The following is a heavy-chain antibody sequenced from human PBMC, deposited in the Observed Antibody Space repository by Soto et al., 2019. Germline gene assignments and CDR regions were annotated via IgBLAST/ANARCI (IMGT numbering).Heavy chain of an antibody. D-gene: IGHD2-15*01. J-gene: IGHJ3*02. CDR3: AREDDVVVAAAVYAFDI. CDR2: IIPIFGTS. CDR1: AGTFSSYT. Sequence: SVKVSCKASAGTFSSYTISWVRQAPGQGLEWMGGIIPIFGTSNYAQKFQGRVSINADESTNTAYMELSGLRSEDTAMYYCAREDDVVVAAAVYAFDIWGQGTMVTASS. V-gene: IGHV1-69*13.